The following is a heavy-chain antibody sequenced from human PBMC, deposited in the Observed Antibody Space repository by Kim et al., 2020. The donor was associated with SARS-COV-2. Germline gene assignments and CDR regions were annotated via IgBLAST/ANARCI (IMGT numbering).Heavy chain of an antibody. D-gene: IGHD1-20*01. V-gene: IGHV3-7*01. CDR2: IKQDGSEK. Sequence: GGSLRLSCAASGFTFSSYWMSWVRQAPGKGLEWVANIKQDGSEKYYVDSVKGRFTISRDNAKNSLYLQMNSLRAEDTAVYYCARGRNWNDKGMDVWGQGTTVTVSS. CDR1: GFTFSSYW. CDR3: ARGRNWNDKGMDV. J-gene: IGHJ6*02.